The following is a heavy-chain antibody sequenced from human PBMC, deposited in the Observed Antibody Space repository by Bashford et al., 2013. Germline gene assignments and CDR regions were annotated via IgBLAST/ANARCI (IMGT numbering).Heavy chain of an antibody. CDR2: IIPIFGTA. CDR3: ASQGVVATTDYYYYYGMDV. V-gene: IGHV1-69*13. CDR1: GGTFSSYA. D-gene: IGHD5-12*01. J-gene: IGHJ6*02. Sequence: SVKVSCKASGGTFSSYAISWVRQAPGQGLEWMGGIIPIFGTANYAQKFQGRVTITADESTSTAYMELSSLRSEDTAVYYCASQGVVATTDYYYYYGMDVWGQGTTVTVSS.